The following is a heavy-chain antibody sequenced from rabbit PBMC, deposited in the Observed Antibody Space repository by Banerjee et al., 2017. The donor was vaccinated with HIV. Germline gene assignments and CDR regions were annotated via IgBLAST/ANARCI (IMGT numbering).Heavy chain of an antibody. CDR2: INTISGDT. CDR3: ARDLLSYVDGTL. D-gene: IGHD6-1*01. Sequence: QSLEESGGDLVKPEGSLTLTCTASGFSFSNGYVMCWVRQAPGKGLEWIACINTISGDTVYATWAKGRFTISKASWTTVTLQMTSLTAADTATYFCARDLLSYVDGTLWGPGTLVTVS. V-gene: IGHV1S40*01. J-gene: IGHJ6*01. CDR1: GFSFSNGYV.